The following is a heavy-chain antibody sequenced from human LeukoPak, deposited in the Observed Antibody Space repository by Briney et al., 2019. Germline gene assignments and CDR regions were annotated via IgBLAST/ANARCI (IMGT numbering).Heavy chain of an antibody. V-gene: IGHV1-18*01. CDR2: ISAYNSNT. CDR3: ARLGHTVLMVYARGPIGGMDV. CDR1: GYTYTSYG. D-gene: IGHD2-8*01. J-gene: IGHJ6*02. Sequence: ASVKVSCKASGYTYTSYGISWVRQAPGQGLEWMGWISAYNSNTNYAQKLQGRVTMTTDTSTSTAYMELRSLRSDDTAVYYCARLGHTVLMVYARGPIGGMDVWGQGTTVTVSS.